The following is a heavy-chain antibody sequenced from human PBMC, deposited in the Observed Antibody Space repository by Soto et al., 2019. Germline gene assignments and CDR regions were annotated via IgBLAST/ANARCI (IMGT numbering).Heavy chain of an antibody. CDR2: TRNKVNSYTT. D-gene: IGHD3-10*01. CDR3: ARDYGSGRGWFDP. Sequence: EVQLVESGGGLVQPGGSLRLSCAASGFTFSDHYMDWVRQAPGKGLEWVGRTRNKVNSYTTEYAASVKGRFTISRDDSKNSRYLQMNSVKTEDTAVYYCARDYGSGRGWFDPWGQGTLVTVSS. V-gene: IGHV3-72*01. CDR1: GFTFSDHY. J-gene: IGHJ5*02.